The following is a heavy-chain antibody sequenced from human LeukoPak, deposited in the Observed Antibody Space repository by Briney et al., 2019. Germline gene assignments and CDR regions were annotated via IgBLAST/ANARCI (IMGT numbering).Heavy chain of an antibody. J-gene: IGHJ5*02. CDR1: GGSISSGGYY. CDR2: IYYSGST. V-gene: IGHV4-31*03. CDR3: ARVYAQRNWFDP. D-gene: IGHD2-8*01. Sequence: SETLSLTCTVPGGSISSGGYYWSWIRQHPGKGLEWIGYIYYSGSTYYNPSLKSRVTISVDTSKNQFSLKLSSVTAADTAVYYCARVYAQRNWFDPWGQGTLVTVSS.